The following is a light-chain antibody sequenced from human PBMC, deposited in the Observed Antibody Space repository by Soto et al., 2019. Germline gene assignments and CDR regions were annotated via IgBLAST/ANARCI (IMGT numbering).Light chain of an antibody. CDR3: SSYTSSSTLEGVV. J-gene: IGLJ2*01. V-gene: IGLV2-14*01. CDR2: DVS. CDR1: SSDVGGYNY. Sequence: QSALTQPASVSGSPGQSITISCTGTSSDVGGYNYVSWYQQHPGKAPKLMIYDVSNRPSGVSNPFSGSKSGNTASLTISGLQAEDEADYYCSSYTSSSTLEGVVFGGGTKVTVL.